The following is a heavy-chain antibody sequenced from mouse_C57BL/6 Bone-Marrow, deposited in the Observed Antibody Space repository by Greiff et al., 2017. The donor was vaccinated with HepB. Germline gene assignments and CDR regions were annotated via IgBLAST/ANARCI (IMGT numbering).Heavy chain of an antibody. V-gene: IGHV5-6*01. Sequence: EVKLQESGGDLVKPGGSLKLSCAASGFTFSSYGMSWVRQTPDKRLEWVATISSGGSYTYYPDSVKGRFTISRDNAKNTLYLQMSSLKSEDTAMYYCARHRWTYWGQGTLVTVSA. J-gene: IGHJ3*01. D-gene: IGHD1-1*02. CDR1: GFTFSSYG. CDR2: ISSGGSYT. CDR3: ARHRWTY.